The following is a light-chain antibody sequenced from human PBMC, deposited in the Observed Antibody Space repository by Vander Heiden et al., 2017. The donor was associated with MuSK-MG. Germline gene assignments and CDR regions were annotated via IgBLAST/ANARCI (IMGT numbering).Light chain of an antibody. J-gene: IGKJ2*01. CDR2: AAS. V-gene: IGKV1-39*01. Sequence: DIQMTQSPSSLSASVADRVTITCRASHSISSYLHCSQPTSWKAPKLLLYAASSLQSPFPSPLRASRSVTSFPLTISSLQPEHFATSYCQQSYRTPHTFGQGTKLEIK. CDR1: HSISSY. CDR3: QQSYRTPHT.